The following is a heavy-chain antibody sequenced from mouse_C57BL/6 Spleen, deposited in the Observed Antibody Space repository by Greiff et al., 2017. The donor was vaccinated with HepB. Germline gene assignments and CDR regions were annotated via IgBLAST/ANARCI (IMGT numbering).Heavy chain of an antibody. CDR2: IDPSDSYT. J-gene: IGHJ2*01. CDR1: GYTFTSYW. CDR3: ASSRSTTVFDY. Sequence: QVQLQQPGAELVMPGASVKLSCKASGYTFTSYWMHWVKQRPGQGLEWIGEIDPSDSYTNYNQKFKGKSTLTVDKSSSTAYMQLSSLTSEDSAVYYCASSRSTTVFDYWGQGTTLTVSS. V-gene: IGHV1-69*01. D-gene: IGHD1-1*01.